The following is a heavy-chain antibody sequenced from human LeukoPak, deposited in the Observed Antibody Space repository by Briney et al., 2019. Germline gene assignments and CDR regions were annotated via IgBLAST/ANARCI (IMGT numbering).Heavy chain of an antibody. CDR3: ARDLSLLFDY. Sequence: SQTLSLTCAISGDSVPSNSAAWNWIRQSPSRGLEWLGRTYYRSKWYNGYAVFVKSRISVNPDTSKNQFSLQLNSVTPEDTAVYYCARDLSLLFDYWGQGTLVTVSS. V-gene: IGHV6-1*01. J-gene: IGHJ4*02. CDR2: TYYRSKWYN. CDR1: GDSVPSNSAA. D-gene: IGHD2-15*01.